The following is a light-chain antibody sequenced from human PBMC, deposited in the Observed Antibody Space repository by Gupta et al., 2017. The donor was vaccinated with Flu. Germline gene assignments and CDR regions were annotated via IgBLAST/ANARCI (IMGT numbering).Light chain of an antibody. CDR2: VGTVVMVG. Sequence: QPVLTQPPSASASLGASVTLTCTLSSGYSNYKVDWFQQRPGKGPRFVMRVGTVVMVGSKGDGIPDRFSVCGSGLNRSPTITNIQEEDEGDDDCWSEHGNGKNYGEVFGTGTKLTVL. V-gene: IGLV9-49*01. CDR1: SGYSNYK. J-gene: IGLJ1*01. CDR3: WSEHGNGKNYGEV.